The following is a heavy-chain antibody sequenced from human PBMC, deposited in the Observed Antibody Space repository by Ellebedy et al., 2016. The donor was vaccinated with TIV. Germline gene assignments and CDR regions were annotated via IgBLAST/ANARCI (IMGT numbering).Heavy chain of an antibody. V-gene: IGHV5-51*01. Sequence: PGGSLRLSCKVSGYSFTSSWIGWVRQMPGQGLQWMGMIYPGDSDSRYSQSFEGQVTFSADKSISTAYLQWSSLKASDTAMYYCARLDGMATFRSLDLWGRGTQVSVSS. CDR3: ARLDGMATFRSLDL. J-gene: IGHJ2*01. D-gene: IGHD5-12*01. CDR1: GYSFTSSW. CDR2: IYPGDSDS.